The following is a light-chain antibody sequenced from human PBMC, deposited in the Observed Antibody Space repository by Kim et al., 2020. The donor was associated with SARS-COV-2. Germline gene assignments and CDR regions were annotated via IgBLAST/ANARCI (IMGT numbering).Light chain of an antibody. CDR1: QNINNW. J-gene: IGKJ4*01. V-gene: IGKV1-5*03. CDR2: QAS. Sequence: ASLGDRVTITCRASQNINNWLAWYQQKPGKAPKLLIYQASTLETGVPSRFSGSASGAEFTLTISSLQPDDFATYYCHQYNSYSLTFGGGTKVDIK. CDR3: HQYNSYSLT.